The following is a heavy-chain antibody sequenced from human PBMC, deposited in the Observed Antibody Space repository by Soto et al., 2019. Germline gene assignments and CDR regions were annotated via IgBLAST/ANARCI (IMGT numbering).Heavy chain of an antibody. D-gene: IGHD3-10*01. J-gene: IGHJ4*02. Sequence: GGSLRLSCAASGFTFSSYGMHWVRQAPGKGLEWVAVIWYDGSNKYYADSVKGRFTISRDNSKNTLYLQMNSLRAEDTAVYYCARDTGVTKPFDYWGQGTLVTVSS. CDR3: ARDTGVTKPFDY. V-gene: IGHV3-33*01. CDR2: IWYDGSNK. CDR1: GFTFSSYG.